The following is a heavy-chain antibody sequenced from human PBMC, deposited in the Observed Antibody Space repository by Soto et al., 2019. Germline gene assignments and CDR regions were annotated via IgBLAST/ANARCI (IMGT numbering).Heavy chain of an antibody. CDR1: GGSFSGYY. CDR3: ARGPYGDYTPIYYYYYGMDV. J-gene: IGHJ6*02. V-gene: IGHV4-34*01. D-gene: IGHD4-17*01. Sequence: PSETLSLTCAVYGGSFSGYYWSWIRQPPGKGLEWIGEINHSGSTNYNPSLKSRVTISVDTSKNQFSLKLSSVTAADTAVYYCARGPYGDYTPIYYYYYGMDVWGQGTTVTVSS. CDR2: INHSGST.